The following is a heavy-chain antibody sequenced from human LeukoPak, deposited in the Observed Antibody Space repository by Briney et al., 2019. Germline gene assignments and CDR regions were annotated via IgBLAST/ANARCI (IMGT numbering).Heavy chain of an antibody. Sequence: GGSLRLSCAASGFTFSSYGMHRVRQAPGKGLEWVAFIRYDGSNKYYADSVKGRFTISRDNSKNTLYLQMNSLRAEDTAVYYCAKVGGSGRTIKSYFQHWGQGTLVTVSS. J-gene: IGHJ1*01. CDR3: AKVGGSGRTIKSYFQH. V-gene: IGHV3-30*02. D-gene: IGHD5-12*01. CDR1: GFTFSSYG. CDR2: IRYDGSNK.